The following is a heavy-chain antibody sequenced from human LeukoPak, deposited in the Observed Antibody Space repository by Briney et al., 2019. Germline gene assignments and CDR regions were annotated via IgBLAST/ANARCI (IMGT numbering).Heavy chain of an antibody. CDR2: IRSKAYGGTT. V-gene: IGHV3-49*04. CDR3: TRAHNDYIWGSLSCAFDI. CDR1: GFTFGDSA. D-gene: IGHD3-16*01. J-gene: IGHJ3*02. Sequence: GGSLRLPCTASGFTFGDSAMSWVRQAPGKGLEWVGFIRSKAYGGTTEYAASVKGRFSISRDDSKSIAYLQMNSLRTEDTAIYYCTRAHNDYIWGSLSCAFDIWGQGTTVTVSS.